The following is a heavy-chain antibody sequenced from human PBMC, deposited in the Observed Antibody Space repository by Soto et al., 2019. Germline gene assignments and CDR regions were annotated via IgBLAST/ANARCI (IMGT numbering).Heavy chain of an antibody. CDR3: AKMSPLPYFVVVPAAIAIGGAWWFDP. CDR2: ISGSGGSI. Sequence: GGSLRLSCAASGFTFSSYAMSWVRQAPGKGLEWVSAISGSGGSIYYADSVKGRFTISRDNSKNTLYLQMNSLRAEDTAVYYCAKMSPLPYFVVVPAAIAIGGAWWFDPWGQGTLVTVSS. D-gene: IGHD2-2*01. CDR1: GFTFSSYA. J-gene: IGHJ5*02. V-gene: IGHV3-23*01.